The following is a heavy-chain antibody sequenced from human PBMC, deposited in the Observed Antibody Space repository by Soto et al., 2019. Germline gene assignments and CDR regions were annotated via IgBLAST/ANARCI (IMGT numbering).Heavy chain of an antibody. CDR2: INPRCGGT. J-gene: IGHJ6*02. D-gene: IGHD2-8*01. V-gene: IGHV1-2*02. CDR3: ARGDSTDCSNGVCSFQYYYRIDV. Sequence: QVRLVQSGAEVKQPGASVKLSCKAPGYTFTDHLIHWVRQAPGQGLEWMGRINPRCGGTNNVQSFQGLVTMTRDTSSSTATMELRRLTSDDTAIYYCARGDSTDCSNGVCSFQYYYRIDVWGQGTTVTVSS. CDR1: GYTFTDHL.